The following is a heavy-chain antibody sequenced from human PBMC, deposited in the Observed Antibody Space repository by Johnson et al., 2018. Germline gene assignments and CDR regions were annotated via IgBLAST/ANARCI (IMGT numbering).Heavy chain of an antibody. J-gene: IGHJ6*03. CDR2: INWNSGRI. D-gene: IGHD6-13*01. V-gene: IGHV3-9*01. CDR3: ARDGGAQPLVDYYYMDV. CDR1: GFTFSSYG. Sequence: VQLVESGGGVVQPGRSLRLSCAASGFTFSSYGMHWVRQAPGKGLEWVSGINWNSGRIAYADSVRGRFTISRDNAKNSLYLQMKRLRSEDTAFYSFARDGGAQPLVDYYYMDVWGKGTTVTVSS.